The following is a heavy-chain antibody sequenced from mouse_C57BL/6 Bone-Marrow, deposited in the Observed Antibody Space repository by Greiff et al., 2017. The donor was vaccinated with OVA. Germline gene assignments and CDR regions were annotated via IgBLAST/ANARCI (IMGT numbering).Heavy chain of an antibody. V-gene: IGHV3-8*01. CDR1: GYSITSHY. Sequence: DVQLQESGPGLAKPSQTLSLTCSVTGYSITSHYWNWIRKFPGNKLEYMGYISYSGSTYYNPSLKSRISITRDTSKNQYYLQLNSVTTEDTATYYCARREYDYDDYAMDYWGQGTSVTVSS. CDR3: ARREYDYDDYAMDY. D-gene: IGHD2-4*01. J-gene: IGHJ4*01. CDR2: ISYSGST.